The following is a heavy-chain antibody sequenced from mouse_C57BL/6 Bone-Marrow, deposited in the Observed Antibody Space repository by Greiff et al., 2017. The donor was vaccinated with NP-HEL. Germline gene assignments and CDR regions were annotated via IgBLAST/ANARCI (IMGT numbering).Heavy chain of an antibody. CDR1: GYTFTDYY. CDR2: IYPGSGNT. Sequence: QVQLQQSGAELVRPGASVKLSCKASGYTFTDYYINWVKQRPGQGLEWIARIYPGSGNTYYNEKFKGKATLTAEKSSSTAYMQLSSLTSEDSAVYFCARSEGDYEMDWGQGTTLTVSS. J-gene: IGHJ2*01. D-gene: IGHD2-4*01. CDR3: ARSEGDYEMD. V-gene: IGHV1-76*01.